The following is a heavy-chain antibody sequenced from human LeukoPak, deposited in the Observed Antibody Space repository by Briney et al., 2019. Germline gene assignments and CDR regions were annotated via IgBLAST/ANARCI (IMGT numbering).Heavy chain of an antibody. CDR2: INHSGST. CDR3: ARPSYARRIQASWFDP. J-gene: IGHJ5*02. D-gene: IGHD5-18*01. CDR1: GGSFSGYY. Sequence: PSETLSLTCAVYGGSFSGYYWSWIRQPPGKGLEWIGEINHSGSTNYNPSLKSRVTISVDTSKNQFSLKLSSVTAADTAVYYCARPSYARRIQASWFDPWGQGTLVTVSS. V-gene: IGHV4-34*01.